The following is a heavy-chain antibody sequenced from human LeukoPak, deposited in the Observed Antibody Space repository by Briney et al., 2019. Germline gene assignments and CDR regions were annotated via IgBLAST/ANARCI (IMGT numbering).Heavy chain of an antibody. J-gene: IGHJ4*02. CDR1: GFTFSSYS. Sequence: GGSLRLSCAASGFTFSSYSMNWVRQAPGKGLEWVSYISSSSSTIYYADSVKGRFTISRDNAKNSLYPQMNSLRDEDTAVYYCAFVPWTTVTTIDYWGQGTLVTVSS. V-gene: IGHV3-48*02. CDR2: ISSSSSTI. CDR3: AFVPWTTVTTIDY. D-gene: IGHD4-17*01.